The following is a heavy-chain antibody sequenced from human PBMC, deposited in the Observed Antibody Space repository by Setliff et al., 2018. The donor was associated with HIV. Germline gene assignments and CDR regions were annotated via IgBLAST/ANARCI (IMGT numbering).Heavy chain of an antibody. V-gene: IGHV1-3*04. CDR1: GYTFTTYS. CDR2: LRTGNGDT. D-gene: IGHD3-10*01. J-gene: IGHJ4*02. Sequence: GASVKVSCKVSGYTFTTYSIHWVRQAPGQRPEWMGWLRTGNGDTSYSESLQGRVTFTSDTSANTAYMELRSLGSDDTAVYYCARATSGTIHDFWGQGTLVTVSS. CDR3: ARATSGTIHDF.